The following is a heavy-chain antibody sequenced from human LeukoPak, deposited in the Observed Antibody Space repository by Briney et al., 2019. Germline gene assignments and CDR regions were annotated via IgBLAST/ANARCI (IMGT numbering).Heavy chain of an antibody. CDR3: ARVGDEVAYTRGYLDY. Sequence: GGSLSLSCAASGFTFSSYWMHWVRQAPGKGLVWVSRINSDGRSTNYADGSSTSYADSVKGRFTISRHTSKNTLYLQMNSLRAEDTAVYYCARVGDEVAYTRGYLDYWGQGTLVTVSS. D-gene: IGHD3-16*01. V-gene: IGHV3-74*01. J-gene: IGHJ4*02. CDR2: INSDGRSTNYADGSST. CDR1: GFTFSSYW.